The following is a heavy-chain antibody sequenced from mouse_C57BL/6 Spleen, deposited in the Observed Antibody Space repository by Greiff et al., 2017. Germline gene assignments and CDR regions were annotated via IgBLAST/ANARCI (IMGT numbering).Heavy chain of an antibody. CDR3: ASSGGLYYDYDWFAY. J-gene: IGHJ3*01. Sequence: EVKLVESGGGLVKPGGSLKLSCAASGFTFSSYAMSWVRQTPEKRLEWVATISDGGSYTYYPDNVKGRFTISRDNAKNNLYLQMRHLKSEDTAMYYCASSGGLYYDYDWFAYWGQGTLVTVSA. V-gene: IGHV5-4*03. CDR1: GFTFSSYA. D-gene: IGHD2-4*01. CDR2: ISDGGSYT.